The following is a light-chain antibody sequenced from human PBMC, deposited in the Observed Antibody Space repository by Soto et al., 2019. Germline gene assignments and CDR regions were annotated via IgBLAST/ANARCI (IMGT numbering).Light chain of an antibody. V-gene: IGLV3-21*02. CDR2: DNN. J-gene: IGLJ1*01. Sequence: SYELSQPPSVSVAPGQTARISCGGASFETKRVHWYQQRPGQAPILVVYDNNDRPSGIPERFTGSNSGNTATLTISRVEAGDEADYYCQVWESFSDHPYVFGGGTKVTVL. CDR3: QVWESFSDHPYV. CDR1: SFETKR.